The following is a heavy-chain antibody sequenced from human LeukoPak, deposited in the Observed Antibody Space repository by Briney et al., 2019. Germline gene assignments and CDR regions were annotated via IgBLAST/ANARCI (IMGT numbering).Heavy chain of an antibody. CDR3: ATGVNYGSGSYIFDY. D-gene: IGHD3-10*01. J-gene: IGHJ4*02. Sequence: ASVKVSCKVSGYTLTVLSMHWVRQAPGKGLEWMGGFDPEDGETIYAQKFQGRVTMTEDTSTDTAYVELSSLRSEDTAVYYCATGVNYGSGSYIFDYWGQGTLVTVSS. CDR1: GYTLTVLS. V-gene: IGHV1-24*01. CDR2: FDPEDGET.